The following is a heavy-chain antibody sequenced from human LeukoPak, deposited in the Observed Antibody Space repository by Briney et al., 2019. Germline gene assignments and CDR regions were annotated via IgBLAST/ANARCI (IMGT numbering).Heavy chain of an antibody. J-gene: IGHJ4*02. D-gene: IGHD1-1*01. CDR1: GFTLSTYW. CDR3: AKATTGGFDY. Sequence: GWALGISSADPGFTLSTYWVHWVRQPPGKGLVWVSRINPDGDITNYADSVRGRFTISRDNAKHSLYLQMNSLRAEDMALYYCAKATTGGFDYWGQGTLVTVSS. V-gene: IGHV3-74*01. CDR2: INPDGDIT.